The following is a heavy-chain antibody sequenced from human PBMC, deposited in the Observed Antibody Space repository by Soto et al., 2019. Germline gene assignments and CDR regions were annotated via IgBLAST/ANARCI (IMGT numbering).Heavy chain of an antibody. CDR3: AKDYAKPLRSITGTTTKGAFDI. CDR2: ISGSGGST. CDR1: GFTFSSYA. Sequence: EVQLLESGGGLVQPGGSLRLSCAASGFTFSSYAMSWVRQAPGKGLEWVSAISGSGGSTYYADSVKGRFTISRDNSKITLYLQMNSLRAEDTAVYYCAKDYAKPLRSITGTTTKGAFDIWGQGTMVTVSS. D-gene: IGHD1-20*01. V-gene: IGHV3-23*01. J-gene: IGHJ3*02.